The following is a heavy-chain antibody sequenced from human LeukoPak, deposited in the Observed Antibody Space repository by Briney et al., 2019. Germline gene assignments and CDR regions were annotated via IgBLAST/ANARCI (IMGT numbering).Heavy chain of an antibody. Sequence: GASVKVSCKASGGTFNSYGIIWVRQAPGQGLEWMGGIIPILGTANYAQKFQGRVTITADESTSTAYMELSSLRSEDTAVYYCRGDSSARGNYFDHWGQGTLVTVSS. D-gene: IGHD3-22*01. CDR1: GGTFNSYG. J-gene: IGHJ4*02. CDR2: IIPILGTA. V-gene: IGHV1-69*13. CDR3: RGDSSARGNYFDH.